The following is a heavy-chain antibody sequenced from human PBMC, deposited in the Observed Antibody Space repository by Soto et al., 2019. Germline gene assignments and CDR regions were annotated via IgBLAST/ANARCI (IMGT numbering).Heavy chain of an antibody. D-gene: IGHD6-19*01. Sequence: QVQLQESGPGLVKPSETLSLTCLVSGGSVSSDIYCWSWMRQPPGEGLEWIGYIYYSGSTNYNPSLKSRVTISIDTSKNQFSLKLSSVTAADTAVYYCARDGAVAGPDFDYWGQGTLVTVSS. CDR1: GGSVSSDIYC. V-gene: IGHV4-61*01. J-gene: IGHJ4*02. CDR2: IYYSGST. CDR3: ARDGAVAGPDFDY.